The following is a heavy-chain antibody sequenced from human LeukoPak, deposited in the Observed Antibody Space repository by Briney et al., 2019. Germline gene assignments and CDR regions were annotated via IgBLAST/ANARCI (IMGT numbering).Heavy chain of an antibody. CDR3: ARLPGYWFDP. Sequence: SETLSLTCAVYGGSISSYYWSWIRQPPGKGLEWIGYIYYSGSSSYNPSLKSRVTISVDTSKNQFSLKLSSVTAADTAVYYCARLPGYWFDPWGQGTLVTVSS. CDR2: IYYSGSS. D-gene: IGHD3-10*01. CDR1: GGSISSYY. J-gene: IGHJ5*02. V-gene: IGHV4-59*01.